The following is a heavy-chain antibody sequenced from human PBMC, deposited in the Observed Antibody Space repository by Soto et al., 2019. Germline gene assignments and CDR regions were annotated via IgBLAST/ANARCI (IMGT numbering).Heavy chain of an antibody. D-gene: IGHD3-22*01. CDR3: AKFGVINGFSVYFDC. V-gene: IGHV3-23*01. CDR1: GFTFSSYA. J-gene: IGHJ4*02. CDR2: ISGSGGST. Sequence: EVQLLESGGGLVQPGGSLRLSCAASGFTFSSYAMSWVRQAPGKGLEWVSAISGSGGSTYYADSVKGRFTISRDNSKNTRYLPVTRLRAEDTAVYYCAKFGVINGFSVYFDCWGQGTLVTVSS.